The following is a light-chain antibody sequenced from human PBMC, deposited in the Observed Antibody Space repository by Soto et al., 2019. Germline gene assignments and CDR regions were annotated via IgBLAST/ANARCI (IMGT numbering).Light chain of an antibody. J-gene: IGLJ1*01. Sequence: QSALTQPASVSGSPGQSITISCTGTSSDVGGYNYVSWYQQHPGKAPKLMIYDVSNRPSGVSNRFSGSKSGNTASLTISGLQAEDEGDYYCSSYTTSGTYVFGTGTKVTVL. CDR2: DVS. CDR1: SSDVGGYNY. CDR3: SSYTTSGTYV. V-gene: IGLV2-14*01.